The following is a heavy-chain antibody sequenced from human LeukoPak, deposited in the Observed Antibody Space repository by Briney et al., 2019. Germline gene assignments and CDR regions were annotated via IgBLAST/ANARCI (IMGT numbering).Heavy chain of an antibody. CDR2: ISSSSSTI. CDR1: GFTFSSYS. J-gene: IGHJ6*02. Sequence: PGGSLRLSCAASGFTFSSYSMNWVRQAPGKGLEWVSYISSSSSTIYYADSVKGRFTISRDNAKNSLYLQMNSLRAEDTAVYYCARENGLTIFGVVTQSYGMDVWGQGTTVTVSS. V-gene: IGHV3-48*01. D-gene: IGHD3-3*01. CDR3: ARENGLTIFGVVTQSYGMDV.